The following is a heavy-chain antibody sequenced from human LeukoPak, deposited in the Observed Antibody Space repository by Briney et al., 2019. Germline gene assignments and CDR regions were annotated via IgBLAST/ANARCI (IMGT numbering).Heavy chain of an antibody. J-gene: IGHJ3*02. V-gene: IGHV5-51*01. CDR3: ARVYCSGGSCSEIDAFDI. D-gene: IGHD2-15*01. Sequence: GGSLKISCKGSGYSFTSYWIGWVRQMPGKGLEWMGIIYPGDSDTRYSPSFQGQVTISADKSISTAYLQWSSLKASDTAMYYCARVYCSGGSCSEIDAFDIWGQGTMVTVSS. CDR1: GYSFTSYW. CDR2: IYPGDSDT.